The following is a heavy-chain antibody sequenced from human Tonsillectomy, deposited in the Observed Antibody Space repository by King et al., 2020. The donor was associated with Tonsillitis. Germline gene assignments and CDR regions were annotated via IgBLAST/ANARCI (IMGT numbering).Heavy chain of an antibody. CDR3: AKARGYDSRAPYYGIDV. CDR2: ISYDGSNK. V-gene: IGHV3-30*18. Sequence: VQLVESGGGVVQPGRSLRLSCAASGFTFSNYGMHWVRQAPGKGLEWVAVISYDGSNKYYADSVKGRFTISRDNSKNTLYLQMNSLSAEDTAVYYCAKARGYDSRAPYYGIDVWGQGTTVTVSS. J-gene: IGHJ6*02. CDR1: GFTFSNYG. D-gene: IGHD5-12*01.